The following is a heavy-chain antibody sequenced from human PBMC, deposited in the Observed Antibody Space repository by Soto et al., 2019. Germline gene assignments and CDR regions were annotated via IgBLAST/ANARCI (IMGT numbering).Heavy chain of an antibody. Sequence: QVQLQESGPGLVKPSQTLSLTGTVSGGSISSGGYYCGWIRQHPGKGLEWIGYINYSGSTYYNPSLKSRVTISVDTSKNQFSLKLSSVTAADTAVYYCATPGYRDTVYFDYWGQGTLVTVSS. D-gene: IGHD5-18*01. CDR1: GGSISSGGYY. V-gene: IGHV4-31*03. J-gene: IGHJ4*02. CDR2: INYSGST. CDR3: ATPGYRDTVYFDY.